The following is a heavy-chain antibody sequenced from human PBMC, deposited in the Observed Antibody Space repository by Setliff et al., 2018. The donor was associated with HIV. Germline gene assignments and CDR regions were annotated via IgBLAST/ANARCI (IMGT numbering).Heavy chain of an antibody. V-gene: IGHV3-23*01. CDR1: GFTFGNYA. CDR3: AKDIGYYDSSVYFSPLNGFDI. J-gene: IGHJ3*02. CDR2: MSGSGST. Sequence: PGESLRLSCEASGFTFGNYAMSWVRQAPGKGLEWVAAMSGSGSTYYADSVRGRFTISRDNSKNTLYLQMSSLRADDTAVYYCAKDIGYYDSSVYFSPLNGFDIWGQGTMVTVSS. D-gene: IGHD3-22*01.